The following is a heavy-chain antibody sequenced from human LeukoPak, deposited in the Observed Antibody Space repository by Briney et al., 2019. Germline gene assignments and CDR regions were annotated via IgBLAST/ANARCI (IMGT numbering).Heavy chain of an antibody. CDR2: IYTSGST. J-gene: IGHJ3*02. CDR1: GGSISTSSYY. V-gene: IGHV4-61*02. Sequence: SETLSLTCTVSGGSISTSSYYWGWVRQPAGKGLEWIGRIYTSGSTNYNPSLKSRVTMSVDTSKNQFSLKLSSVTAADTAVYYCARDRKAALDAFDIWGQGTMVTVSS. CDR3: ARDRKAALDAFDI. D-gene: IGHD2-15*01.